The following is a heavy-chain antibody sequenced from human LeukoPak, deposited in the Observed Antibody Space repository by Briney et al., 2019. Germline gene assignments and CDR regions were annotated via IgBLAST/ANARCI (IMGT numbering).Heavy chain of an antibody. J-gene: IGHJ6*02. CDR3: ARIRAARPYYYYYGMDV. Sequence: SETLSLTCTVSGGSISSSSYYWGWIRQPPGTGLEWIGSIYYSGSTYYNPSLKSRVTISVDTSKNQFSLKLSSVTAADTAVYYCARIRAARPYYYYYGMDVWGQGTTVTVSS. CDR1: GGSISSSSYY. V-gene: IGHV4-39*01. D-gene: IGHD6-6*01. CDR2: IYYSGST.